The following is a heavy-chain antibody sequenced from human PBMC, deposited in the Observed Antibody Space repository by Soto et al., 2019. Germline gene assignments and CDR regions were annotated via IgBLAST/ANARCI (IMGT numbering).Heavy chain of an antibody. J-gene: IGHJ3*02. CDR1: GFTFSSYS. CDR3: AKEIAGIPHALDI. V-gene: IGHV3-23*01. Sequence: GGSLRLSCAASGFTFSSYSMNWGRQAPGKGLEWVSVLNSSSNGTYYADSVKGRFRIWRDNSKNTLYLEMTSLRAEDTARYFCAKEIAGIPHALDIWGQGTMVTVSS. D-gene: IGHD2-21*01. CDR2: LNSSSNGT.